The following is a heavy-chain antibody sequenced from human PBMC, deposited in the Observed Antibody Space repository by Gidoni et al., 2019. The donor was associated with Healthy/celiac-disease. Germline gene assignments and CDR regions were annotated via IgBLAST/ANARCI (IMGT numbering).Heavy chain of an antibody. CDR2: IIPIFGTE. V-gene: IGHV1-69*06. D-gene: IGHD2-15*01. CDR3: ARDGAGTVVPTYYGMDV. J-gene: IGHJ6*02. CDR1: GGTFSSYA. Sequence: HVQLVQSGAEVKKPGSSVKVSCKASGGTFSSYAISWVRQAPGQGLAWMGGIIPIFGTENYAKKFQGRVTITADKSTSTAYMELSSLRSEDTAVYYCARDGAGTVVPTYYGMDVWGQGTTVTVSS.